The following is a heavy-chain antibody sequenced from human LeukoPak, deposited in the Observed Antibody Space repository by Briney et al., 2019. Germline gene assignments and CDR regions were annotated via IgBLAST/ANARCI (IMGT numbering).Heavy chain of an antibody. V-gene: IGHV4-31*03. CDR1: GGSISSGGYY. Sequence: SETLSLTCTVSGGSISSGGYYWTWIRQHPGKGLEWIGFISCSGSTYYNPSLQSRLTISLDTSKNQFSLKLSSVTAADTAVYYCARKDYYGSGSFDHWGQGTLVTVSS. CDR2: ISCSGST. D-gene: IGHD3-10*01. CDR3: ARKDYYGSGSFDH. J-gene: IGHJ4*02.